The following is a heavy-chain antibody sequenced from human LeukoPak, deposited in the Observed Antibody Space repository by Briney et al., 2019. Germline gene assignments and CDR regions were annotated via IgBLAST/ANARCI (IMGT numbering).Heavy chain of an antibody. CDR1: GFTFSNAW. J-gene: IGHJ4*02. V-gene: IGHV3-23*01. D-gene: IGHD6-6*01. Sequence: PGGSLRLSCAASGFTFSNAWMSWVRQAPGKGLEWVSAISGSGGSTYYADSVKGRFTISRDNSKNTLYLQMNSLRAEDTAVYYCAKAMYSSSSPGDYWGQGTLVTVSS. CDR2: ISGSGGST. CDR3: AKAMYSSSSPGDY.